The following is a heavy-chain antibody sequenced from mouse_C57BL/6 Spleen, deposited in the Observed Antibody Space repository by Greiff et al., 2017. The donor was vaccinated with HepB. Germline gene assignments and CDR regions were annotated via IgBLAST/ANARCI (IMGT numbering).Heavy chain of an antibody. CDR1: GYTFTSYT. J-gene: IGHJ2*01. Sequence: VQLQQSGAERARPGASVKMSCKASGYTFTSYTMHWVKPRPGQGLEWIGYINPSSGYTKYNQKFKDKATLTADKSSSTAYMQLSSLTSEDSAVYYCARTHERWGQGTTLTVSS. CDR2: INPSSGYT. V-gene: IGHV1-4*01. CDR3: ARTHER.